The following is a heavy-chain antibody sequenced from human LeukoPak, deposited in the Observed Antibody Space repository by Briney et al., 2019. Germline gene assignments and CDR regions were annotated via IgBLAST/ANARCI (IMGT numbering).Heavy chain of an antibody. V-gene: IGHV1-2*02. CDR3: ARGRAYVWGSYRSNWLDP. D-gene: IGHD3-16*02. CDR2: INPNSGGT. CDR1: GYTFTGYY. Sequence: GASVKVSCKASGYTFTGYYMHWVRQAPGQGLEWMGWINPNSGGTNYAQKFQGRVTMTRDTSISTAYMELSRLRSDDTAVYYCARGRAYVWGSYRSNWLDPWGQGTLVTVSS. J-gene: IGHJ5*02.